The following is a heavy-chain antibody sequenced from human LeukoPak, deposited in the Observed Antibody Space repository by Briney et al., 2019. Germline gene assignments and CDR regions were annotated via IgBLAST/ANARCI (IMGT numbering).Heavy chain of an antibody. CDR3: ARGRYSSGSETYYYYGMDV. J-gene: IGHJ6*02. D-gene: IGHD3-22*01. CDR1: GFTFSSYD. CDR2: IDTAGDT. V-gene: IGHV3-13*04. Sequence: GGSLRLSCAASGFTFSSYDMHWVRQATGKGLEWVSAIDTAGDTYYPGSVKGRFTISRENAKNSLYLQMNSLRAGDTAVYYCARGRYSSGSETYYYYGMDVWGQGTTVTVSS.